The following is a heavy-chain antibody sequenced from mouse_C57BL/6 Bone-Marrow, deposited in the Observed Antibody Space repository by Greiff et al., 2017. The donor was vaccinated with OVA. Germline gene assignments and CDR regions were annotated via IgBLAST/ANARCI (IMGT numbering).Heavy chain of an antibody. CDR1: GFTFSSYA. V-gene: IGHV5-9-1*02. Sequence: EVQRVESGEGLVKPGGSLTLSCAASGFTFSSYAMSLVRQTPEKRLEWVAYISSGGDYIYYADTVKGRFTISRDNARNTLYLQMSSLKSEDTAMYYCTRDIFYYAMDYWGQGTSVTVSS. J-gene: IGHJ4*01. CDR2: ISSGGDYI. CDR3: TRDIFYYAMDY.